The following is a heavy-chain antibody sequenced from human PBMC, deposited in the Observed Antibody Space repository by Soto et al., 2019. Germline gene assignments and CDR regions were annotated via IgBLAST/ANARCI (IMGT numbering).Heavy chain of an antibody. Sequence: ASVKASCKASGGTFSSYAISWVRQAPGQGLEWMGGIIPIFGTANYAQKFQGRVTITADESTSTAYMELSSLRSEDTAVYYCARGPTSYYYDSSGYPFDYWGQGTLVTVSS. J-gene: IGHJ4*02. CDR3: ARGPTSYYYDSSGYPFDY. D-gene: IGHD3-22*01. CDR2: IIPIFGTA. V-gene: IGHV1-69*13. CDR1: GGTFSSYA.